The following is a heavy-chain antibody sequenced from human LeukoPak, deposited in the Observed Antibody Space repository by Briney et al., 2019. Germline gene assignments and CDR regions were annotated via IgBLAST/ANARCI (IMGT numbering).Heavy chain of an antibody. Sequence: SETLSLTCTVSGGSISSGNYYWGWIRQPPGKGLDWIASIHYSGATYYNPSLKSRVTISVDTSKNHFSLKLSSVTAADTAVYYCARGPTYQPIDSWGQGTLVTVSS. J-gene: IGHJ4*02. D-gene: IGHD2-2*01. CDR3: ARGPTYQPIDS. CDR2: IHYSGAT. CDR1: GGSISSGNYY. V-gene: IGHV4-39*02.